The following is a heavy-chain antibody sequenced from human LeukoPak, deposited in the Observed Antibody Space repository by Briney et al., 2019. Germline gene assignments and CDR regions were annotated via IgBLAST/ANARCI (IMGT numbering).Heavy chain of an antibody. CDR1: RFTFSRYA. CDR2: ISPGGDNT. CDR3: ARSFCTSVSCPKGHYSYVMDV. Sequence: PGGSLRLSCAASRFTFSRYAMNWVRQAPERGLGWVSYISPGGDNTVSADTLKGRCTDSTDNAKSSLFLPMGSLRAEDTAVYYCARSFCTSVSCPKGHYSYVMDVWGQGTTVTVSS. V-gene: IGHV3-21*01. J-gene: IGHJ6*02. D-gene: IGHD2-8*02.